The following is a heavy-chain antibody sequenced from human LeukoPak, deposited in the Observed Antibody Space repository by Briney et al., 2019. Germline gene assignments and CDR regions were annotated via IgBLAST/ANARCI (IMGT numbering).Heavy chain of an antibody. CDR3: ARDSRSRGDY. CDR2: IYSSGST. CDR1: GGSISSYY. Sequence: PSETLSLTCTVSGGSISSYYWSWIRQPPGKGLEWIGYIYSSGSTNYNPSLKSRVTISVDTSKNQFSLKLSSVTAADTAVYYCARDSRSRGDYWGQGTLVTVSS. D-gene: IGHD2/OR15-2a*01. J-gene: IGHJ4*02. V-gene: IGHV4-59*12.